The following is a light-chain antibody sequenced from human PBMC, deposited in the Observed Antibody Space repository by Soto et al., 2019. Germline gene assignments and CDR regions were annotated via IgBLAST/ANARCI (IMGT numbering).Light chain of an antibody. CDR2: KAS. CDR3: QQYNSYSLT. J-gene: IGKJ4*01. Sequence: DIQMTQSPSTLSASVGDRVTITCRASQSISSWLAWYQQKPGKAPKLLIYKASSLESGVPSRFSGSGSGTKFTLTISSLQPDVFTTYYCQQYNSYSLTFCGGTKVEI. V-gene: IGKV1-5*03. CDR1: QSISSW.